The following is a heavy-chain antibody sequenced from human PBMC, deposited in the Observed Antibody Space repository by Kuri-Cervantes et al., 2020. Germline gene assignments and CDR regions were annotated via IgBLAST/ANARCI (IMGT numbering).Heavy chain of an antibody. CDR1: GFTFSTYW. CDR3: ARDLPGYSGGCIDY. Sequence: GGSLRLSCVASGFTFSTYWMNWVRQAPGKGLEWVGRIRNQANSYSTDYAASVRDRFTISRDDSINSLHLQMNSLRAEDTAVYYCARDLPGYSGGCIDYWGQGTLVTVSS. CDR2: IRNQANSYST. D-gene: IGHD6-19*01. J-gene: IGHJ4*02. V-gene: IGHV3-72*01.